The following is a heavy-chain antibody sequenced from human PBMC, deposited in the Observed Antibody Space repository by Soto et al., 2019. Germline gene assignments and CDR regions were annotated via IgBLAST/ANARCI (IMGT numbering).Heavy chain of an antibody. J-gene: IGHJ4*02. CDR2: IKQDGSEK. CDR1: GFTFSSYW. Sequence: GGSLRLSCAASGFTFSSYWMSWVRQAPGKGLEWVANIKQDGSEKYYVDSVKGRFTISRDNAKNSLYLQMNSLRAEDTAVYYCAIDNPVLSFDYRGQGTLVTVS. CDR3: AIDNPVLSFDY. D-gene: IGHD3-16*01. V-gene: IGHV3-7*01.